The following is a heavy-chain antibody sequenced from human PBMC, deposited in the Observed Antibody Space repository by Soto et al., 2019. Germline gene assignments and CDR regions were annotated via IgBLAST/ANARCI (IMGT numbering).Heavy chain of an antibody. Sequence: QVQLVQSGPEVKTPGASVRVSCKSSGYTFGAYYIHWVRQAPGQGLEWMGWVSPLTGGTNLAQRFQGRLTLTRDTSINTAFMELRWLRSGDTALYFCAREFDSGDMGLDLWGQGTTVSVSS. CDR3: AREFDSGDMGLDL. D-gene: IGHD2-21*01. V-gene: IGHV1-2*02. CDR1: GYTFGAYY. J-gene: IGHJ6*02. CDR2: VSPLTGGT.